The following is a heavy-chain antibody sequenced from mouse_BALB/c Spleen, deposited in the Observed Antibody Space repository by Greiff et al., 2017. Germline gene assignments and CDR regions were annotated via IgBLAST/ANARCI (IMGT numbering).Heavy chain of an antibody. CDR2: IWGGGST. CDR1: GFSLTDYG. Sequence: VQVVESGPGLVAPSQSLSITCTVSGFSLTDYGVSWIRQPPGKGLEWLGVIWGGGSTYYNSALKSRLSISKDNSKSQVFLKMNSLQTDDTAMYYCAKQGRPSYYYAMDYWGQGTSVTVSS. CDR3: AKQGRPSYYYAMDY. V-gene: IGHV2-6-5*01. J-gene: IGHJ4*01.